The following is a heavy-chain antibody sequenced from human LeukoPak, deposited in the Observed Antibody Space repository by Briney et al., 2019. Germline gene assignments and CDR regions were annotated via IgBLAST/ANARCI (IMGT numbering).Heavy chain of an antibody. CDR3: AREGQLTAMVSSGGLE. CDR2: INHSGST. J-gene: IGHJ4*02. Sequence: SETLSLTCAVYGGSFSGYYWSWIRQPPGKGLEWIGEINHSGSTNYNPSLKSRVTISVDTSKNQFSLKLSSVTAADTAVYYCAREGQLTAMVSSGGLEWGQGTLVTVSS. V-gene: IGHV4-34*01. CDR1: GGSFSGYY. D-gene: IGHD5-18*01.